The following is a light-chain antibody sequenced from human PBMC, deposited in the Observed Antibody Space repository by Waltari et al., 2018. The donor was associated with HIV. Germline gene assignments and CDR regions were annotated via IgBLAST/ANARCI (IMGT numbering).Light chain of an antibody. CDR2: DVR. CDR1: SSDVRAYNY. CDR3: CSYAGSYVWV. J-gene: IGLJ3*02. V-gene: IGLV2-11*01. Sequence: QSALTQPRSVSGSPGQSVTISCTGTSSDVRAYNYVSWYQQRPGKAPKLMIYDVRKRPSGVPDRFSCSKSGNTASLTISGLQAEDEADYYCCSYAGSYVWVFGGGTKLTVL.